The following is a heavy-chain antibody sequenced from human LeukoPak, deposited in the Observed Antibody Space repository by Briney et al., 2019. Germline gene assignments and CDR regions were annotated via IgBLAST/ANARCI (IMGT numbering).Heavy chain of an antibody. CDR3: ARVAGYDFWSGYHY. CDR1: EYTFTGYY. V-gene: IGHV1-2*06. Sequence: ASVKVSCKASEYTFTGYYMHWVRQAPGQGLEWMGRINPNSGGTNYAQKFQGRVTMTRDTSISTAYMELSRLRSDDTAVYYCARVAGYDFWSGYHYWGQGTLVTVSS. D-gene: IGHD3-3*01. CDR2: INPNSGGT. J-gene: IGHJ4*02.